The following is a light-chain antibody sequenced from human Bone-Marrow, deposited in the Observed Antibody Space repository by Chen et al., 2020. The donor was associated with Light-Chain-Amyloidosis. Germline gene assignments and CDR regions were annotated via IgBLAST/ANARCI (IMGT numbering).Light chain of an antibody. J-gene: IGLJ3*02. CDR3: QVWDRSSDRPV. CDR1: NIGSTS. CDR2: DDS. Sequence: SCVLTHPSSVSVAPGQTSTIACGGNNIGSTSVHWYQQSPGQAPLLVVDDDSDRPSGIPERLSGSNSGNTATLTISRVEAGDEADYYCQVWDRSSDRPVFGGGTKLTVL. V-gene: IGLV3-21*02.